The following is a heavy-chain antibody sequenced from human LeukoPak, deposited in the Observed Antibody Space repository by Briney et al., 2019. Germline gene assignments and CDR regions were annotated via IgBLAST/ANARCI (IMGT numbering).Heavy chain of an antibody. D-gene: IGHD3-22*01. CDR2: ISGSSSYI. Sequence: GGSLRLSCAASGFTFSSYSMNWVRQAPGKGLEWVSSISGSSSYIYYADSVKGRFTISRDNAKNSLYLQMNSLRAEDTAVYYCARDYYDSSSYRDWGQGTLVTVSS. V-gene: IGHV3-21*04. J-gene: IGHJ4*02. CDR3: ARDYYDSSSYRD. CDR1: GFTFSSYS.